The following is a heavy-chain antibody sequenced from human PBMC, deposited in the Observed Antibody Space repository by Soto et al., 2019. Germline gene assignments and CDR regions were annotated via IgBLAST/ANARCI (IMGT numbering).Heavy chain of an antibody. Sequence: GGSLRLSCAASGFTFSRYAMTWVRQAPGKGLEWVSTISGGSGSPYYADSVKGRFTISRDNSKNTLYLQMKSLRAKDTVVYYCAKAAWGSDCRVSSCYVFFDFWGQGTLVTVSS. D-gene: IGHD6-13*01. CDR2: ISGGSGSP. V-gene: IGHV3-23*01. CDR1: GFTFSRYA. CDR3: AKAAWGSDCRVSSCYVFFDF. J-gene: IGHJ4*02.